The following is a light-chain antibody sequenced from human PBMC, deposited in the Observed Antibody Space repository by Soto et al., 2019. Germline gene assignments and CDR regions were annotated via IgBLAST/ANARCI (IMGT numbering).Light chain of an antibody. CDR3: QQCNNWPPWT. CDR1: QSVSSN. V-gene: IGKV3-15*01. J-gene: IGKJ1*01. Sequence: EIVMTQSPATLSVSPGERATLSCRASQSVSSNLAWYQQKPGQAPRLLIYAASTRATDIPARFSGSGSGTEFTLTISSLQSEDFAVYYCQQCNNWPPWTFGQGTKVDIK. CDR2: AAS.